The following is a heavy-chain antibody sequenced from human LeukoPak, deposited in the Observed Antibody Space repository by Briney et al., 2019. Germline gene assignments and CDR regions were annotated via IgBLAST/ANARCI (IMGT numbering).Heavy chain of an antibody. J-gene: IGHJ4*02. V-gene: IGHV4-39*01. CDR2: IYYSGST. CDR1: GGSISSSSYY. D-gene: IGHD4-17*01. Sequence: PSETLSLTCTVSGGSISSSSYYWGWIRQPPGKGLEWIGSIYYSGSTYYNPSLKSRVTISVDTSKNQFSLKLSSVTAADTAVYYCARWLTTVTITDPPYFDYWGQGTLVTVSS. CDR3: ARWLTTVTITDPPYFDY.